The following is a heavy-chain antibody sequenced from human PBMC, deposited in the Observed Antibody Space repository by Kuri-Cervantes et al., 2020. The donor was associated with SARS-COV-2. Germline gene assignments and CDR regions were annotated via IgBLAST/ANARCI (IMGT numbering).Heavy chain of an antibody. D-gene: IGHD6-13*01. Sequence: GESLKISCAASGFTFSDYYMSWIRQAPGKGLEGVSYISSSGSTIYYADSVKGRFTISRDNAKNSLYLQMNSLRAEDTAVYYCAREHSSSLFFFYYYYMDVWGKGTTVTVSS. V-gene: IGHV3-11*04. CDR1: GFTFSDYY. CDR2: ISSSGSTI. J-gene: IGHJ6*03. CDR3: AREHSSSLFFFYYYYMDV.